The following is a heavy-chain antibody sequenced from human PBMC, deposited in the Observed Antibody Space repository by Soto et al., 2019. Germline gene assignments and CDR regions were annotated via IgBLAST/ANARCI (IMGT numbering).Heavy chain of an antibody. Sequence: PGGSLRLSCVASGFTFRSYSMNWVRQAPGKGLEWVSHITSSSTTINYADSVKGRFTISRDNAKNSLYLQMNSLRDEDTAVYYCAREGHSSTWLNWFDPWGQGTLVTVSS. CDR2: ITSSSTTI. J-gene: IGHJ5*02. V-gene: IGHV3-48*02. D-gene: IGHD6-13*01. CDR1: GFTFRSYS. CDR3: AREGHSSTWLNWFDP.